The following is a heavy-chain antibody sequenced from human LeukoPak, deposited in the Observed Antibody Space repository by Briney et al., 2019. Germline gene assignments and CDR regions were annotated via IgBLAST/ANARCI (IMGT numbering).Heavy chain of an antibody. J-gene: IGHJ4*02. CDR3: ARVSNYYGSGSYYTIDY. V-gene: IGHV2-70*11. CDR2: IDWDDDK. CDR1: GFSLSTSGMC. D-gene: IGHD3-10*01. Sequence: GSGPTLVNPPQTLTLTCTFSGFSLSTSGMCVSWIRQPPGKALEWLARIDWDDDKYYSTSLKTRLTISKDTSKNQVALTMTNMDPVDTATYYCARVSNYYGSGSYYTIDYWGQGTLVTVSS.